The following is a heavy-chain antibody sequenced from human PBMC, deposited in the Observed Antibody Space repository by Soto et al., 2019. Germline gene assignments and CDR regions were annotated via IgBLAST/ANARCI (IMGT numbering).Heavy chain of an antibody. Sequence: SETLCLTYTVSGGSISGSSDYWAWVRQPPGKGLEWIGSVYYSGTTYYNPSLKSRVTISEDTSKNQFSLRLSSVTAADTAVFYCARLIHCKTTSCYFDYWGPGTLVTVSS. D-gene: IGHD2-2*01. V-gene: IGHV4-39*01. CDR1: GGSISGSSDY. CDR2: VYYSGTT. J-gene: IGHJ4*02. CDR3: ARLIHCKTTSCYFDY.